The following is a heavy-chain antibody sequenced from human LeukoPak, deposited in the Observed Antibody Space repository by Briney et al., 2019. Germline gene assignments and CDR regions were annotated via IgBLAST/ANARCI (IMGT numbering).Heavy chain of an antibody. J-gene: IGHJ5*02. CDR3: ARYNWNFGLDP. CDR2: INPYSGDT. V-gene: IGHV1-2*02. D-gene: IGHD1-7*01. CDR1: GYTFTYYY. Sequence: ASVKVSCKASGYTFTYYYMHWVRQAPGQGLEWMGWINPYSGDTNYAQKFQGRVTMTRDTSITTAYMDLSRLKSDDTAVYYCARYNWNFGLDPWGQGTLVTVSS.